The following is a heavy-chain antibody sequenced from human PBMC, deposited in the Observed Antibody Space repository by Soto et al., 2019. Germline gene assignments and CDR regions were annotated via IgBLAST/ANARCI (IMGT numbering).Heavy chain of an antibody. CDR1: GYTFSNYW. V-gene: IGHV5-51*01. J-gene: IGHJ3*01. D-gene: IGHD2-15*01. CDR3: ARGLVVAATTSGFDF. Sequence: PGESLKISCKGSGYTFSNYWIGWVRQMTGKGLEWMGIIYPGDSDTRYSPSFQGQVTISVDKSINTAHLQWSSLKASDTAMYYCARGLVVAATTSGFDFWGQGTMVTVSS. CDR2: IYPGDSDT.